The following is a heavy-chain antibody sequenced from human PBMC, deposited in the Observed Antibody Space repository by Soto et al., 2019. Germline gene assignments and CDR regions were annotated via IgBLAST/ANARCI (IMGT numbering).Heavy chain of an antibody. D-gene: IGHD2-21*02. CDR3: ATKARVTNYLYYGMDV. CDR1: GLTLNTSG. J-gene: IGHJ6*02. V-gene: IGHV3-30*03. Sequence: QVQLVESGGGVVQPGASLRLSCEVSGLTLNTSGMHWVRQAPGKGLEWLAVISYDGATQYYGDTVKGRFTISRDNSKNTLFLHMGRLRAEDTAMYYCATKARVTNYLYYGMDVWGLGTTVTVSS. CDR2: ISYDGATQ.